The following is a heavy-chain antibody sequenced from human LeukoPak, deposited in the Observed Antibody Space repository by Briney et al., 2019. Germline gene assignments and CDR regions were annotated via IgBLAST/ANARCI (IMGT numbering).Heavy chain of an antibody. Sequence: ASVKVSCKAFGGGFTTYAISWVRQAPGQGLEWLGWVHLNGGGTYRAQKFEGRVTMTKGSSISTASMELSGLTSDDTAVYYCATAQRCSGGTCYAWTDAFHVWGQGTMVIVSS. CDR3: ATAQRCSGGTCYAWTDAFHV. V-gene: IGHV1-2*02. CDR2: VHLNGGGT. J-gene: IGHJ3*01. CDR1: GGGFTTYA. D-gene: IGHD2-15*01.